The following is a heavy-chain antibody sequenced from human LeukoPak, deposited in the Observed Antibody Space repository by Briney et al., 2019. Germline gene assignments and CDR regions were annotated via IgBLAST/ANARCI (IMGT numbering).Heavy chain of an antibody. CDR1: GGSISSYC. D-gene: IGHD2-2*01. Sequence: SETLSLTCTVSGGSISSYCWSWIRQPPGRGLEWIGYVYYSGSTNYNPSLKSRVTTSVGTSKNQFSLKLNSVTAADTAVYYCVRQDCSGTSCYLGYWGQGTLVTVSS. V-gene: IGHV4-59*08. CDR3: VRQDCSGTSCYLGY. CDR2: VYYSGST. J-gene: IGHJ4*02.